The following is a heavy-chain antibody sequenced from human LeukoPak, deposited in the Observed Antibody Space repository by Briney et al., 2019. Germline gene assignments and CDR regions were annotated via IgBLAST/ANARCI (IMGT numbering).Heavy chain of an antibody. CDR1: GGSISSSSYY. J-gene: IGHJ5*02. D-gene: IGHD4-17*01. CDR3: ARDQANIYHYGDSIYNWFDP. CDR2: IYYSGST. V-gene: IGHV4-39*07. Sequence: PSETLSLTCTVSGGSISSSSYYWGWIRQPPGKGLEWIGSIYYSGSTYYNPSLKSRVTISVDTSKNQFSLKLSSVTAADTAVYYCARDQANIYHYGDSIYNWFDPWGQGTLVTVSS.